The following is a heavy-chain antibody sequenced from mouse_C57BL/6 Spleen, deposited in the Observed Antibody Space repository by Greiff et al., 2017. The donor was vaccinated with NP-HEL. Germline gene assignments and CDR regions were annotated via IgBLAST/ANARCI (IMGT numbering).Heavy chain of an antibody. Sequence: EVQGVESGEGLVKPGGSLKLSCAASGFTFSSYAMSWVRQTPEKRLEWVAYISSGGDYIYYADTVKGRFTISRDNARNTLYLQMSSLKSEDTAMYYCTREEDYDYFFAYWGQGTLVTVSA. CDR1: GFTFSSYA. D-gene: IGHD2-4*01. CDR3: TREEDYDYFFAY. V-gene: IGHV5-9-1*02. CDR2: ISSGGDYI. J-gene: IGHJ3*01.